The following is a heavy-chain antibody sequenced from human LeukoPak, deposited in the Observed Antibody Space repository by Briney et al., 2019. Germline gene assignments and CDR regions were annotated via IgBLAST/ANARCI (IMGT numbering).Heavy chain of an antibody. V-gene: IGHV1-8*01. J-gene: IGHJ6*02. CDR2: MNPNSGNT. CDR3: ARGPSYGMDV. Sequence: ASVKVSCKASGCTFTSYDINWVQQATGQGLEWMGWMNPNSGNTGYAQKFQGGVTMTRNTSISTAYMELSSLRSEDTAVYYCARGPSYGMDVWGQGTTVTVSS. CDR1: GCTFTSYD.